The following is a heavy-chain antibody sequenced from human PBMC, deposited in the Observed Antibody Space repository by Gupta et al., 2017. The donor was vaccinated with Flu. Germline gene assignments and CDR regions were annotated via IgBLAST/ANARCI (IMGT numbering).Heavy chain of an antibody. CDR2: ISYDGSNQ. CDR3: ARAKIDSSGFLSLIFVDY. J-gene: IGHJ4*02. Sequence: GKRLEWVSVISYDGSNQYYAYSVKGRFTISRDNSKNTLYVQMNSLRPEDTAVYYCARAKIDSSGFLSLIFVDYWGQGTLVTVSS. V-gene: IGHV3-30-3*01. D-gene: IGHD3-22*01.